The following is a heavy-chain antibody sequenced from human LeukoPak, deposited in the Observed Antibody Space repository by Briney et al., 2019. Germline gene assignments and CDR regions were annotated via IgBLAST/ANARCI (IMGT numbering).Heavy chain of an antibody. V-gene: IGHV3-74*01. Sequence: GGSLRHSCVASGFHFSRYWMHWLRQTPSKGPVWVSRINSAGSSTSYADPVQGRFTISRDNAKNTLYLQMNSLRAEDTAIYYCARVISGYDSSGYRDYWGQGTLVTVSS. J-gene: IGHJ4*02. CDR2: INSAGSST. CDR1: GFHFSRYW. CDR3: ARVISGYDSSGYRDY. D-gene: IGHD3-22*01.